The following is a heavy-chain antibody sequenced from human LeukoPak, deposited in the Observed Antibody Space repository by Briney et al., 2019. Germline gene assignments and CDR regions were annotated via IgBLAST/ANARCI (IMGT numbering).Heavy chain of an antibody. CDR3: ASTRELELPAFQH. J-gene: IGHJ1*01. Sequence: GGSLRLSCAASGFTFSSYAMSWVRQAPGKGLEWVAVISYDGSNKYYADSVKGRFTISRDNSKNTLYLQMNSLRAEDTAVYYCASTRELELPAFQHWGQGTLVTVSS. CDR2: ISYDGSNK. V-gene: IGHV3-30-3*01. CDR1: GFTFSSYA. D-gene: IGHD1-7*01.